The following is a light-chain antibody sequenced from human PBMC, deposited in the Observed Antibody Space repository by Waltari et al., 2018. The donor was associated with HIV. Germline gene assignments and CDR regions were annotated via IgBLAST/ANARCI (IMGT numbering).Light chain of an antibody. V-gene: IGLV1-47*01. CDR2: RNN. Sequence: SVLTQPPSASGTPGPRVTISCSGSTSNIGSNSELWYQHLPGTAPKLLSHRNNQRPSGVPDRFSGSTSGTSASLAISGLRSEDEAEYYCVVWDDTLRGVIFGGGTKVAVL. CDR1: TSNIGSNS. CDR3: VVWDDTLRGVI. J-gene: IGLJ2*01.